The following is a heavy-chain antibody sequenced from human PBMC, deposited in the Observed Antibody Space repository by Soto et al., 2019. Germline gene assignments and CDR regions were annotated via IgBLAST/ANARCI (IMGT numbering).Heavy chain of an antibody. V-gene: IGHV1-18*04. CDR1: GYTFTSYG. Sequence: QGQLVQSGAEVKKPGASVKVSCKASGYTFTSYGISWVRQAPGQGLEWMGWISAKKGNTKYAQKFQGRGTITTDTSTSTAYRELRSLRSDDTAVYYCAREILSPDFYFHGMDVWGQGTTVTVSS. J-gene: IGHJ6*02. CDR2: ISAKKGNT. CDR3: AREILSPDFYFHGMDV. D-gene: IGHD2-15*01.